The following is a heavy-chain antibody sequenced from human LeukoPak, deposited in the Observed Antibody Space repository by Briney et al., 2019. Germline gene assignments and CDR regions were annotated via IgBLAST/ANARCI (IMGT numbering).Heavy chain of an antibody. CDR3: AGLGVVVTAIPYYFDY. D-gene: IGHD2-21*02. Sequence: SGGSLRLSCAASGFTFSSYSMNWVRQAPGKGLEWVSSISSSSSYIYYADSVKGRFTISRDNSKNTLYLQMNSLRAEDTAVYYCAGLGVVVTAIPYYFDYWGQGTLVTVSS. J-gene: IGHJ4*02. V-gene: IGHV3-21*01. CDR1: GFTFSSYS. CDR2: ISSSSSYI.